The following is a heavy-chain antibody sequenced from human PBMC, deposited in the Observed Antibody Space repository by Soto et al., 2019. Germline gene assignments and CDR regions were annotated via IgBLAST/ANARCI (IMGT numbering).Heavy chain of an antibody. J-gene: IGHJ3*02. CDR3: ARGNYDSSGYYSDAFDI. Sequence: QVQLVQSGAEVKKPGSSVKVSCKASGGTFSSYAISWVRQAPGQGLEWMGGIIPIFGTANYAQKFQGRGTITADESTSTAYMELSSLRSEDTAVYYCARGNYDSSGYYSDAFDIWGQGTMVTVSS. CDR1: GGTFSSYA. D-gene: IGHD3-22*01. V-gene: IGHV1-69*01. CDR2: IIPIFGTA.